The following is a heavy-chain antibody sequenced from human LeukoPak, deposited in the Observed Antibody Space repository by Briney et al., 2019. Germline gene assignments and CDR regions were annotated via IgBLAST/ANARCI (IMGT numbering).Heavy chain of an antibody. CDR2: ISAGNGNT. Sequence: ASVKVSCKASASTFSTYAIHWVRQAPGQGLEWMGWISAGNGNTRYSKAFQDRVTITRDTSTSTVYMELSSLRSEDTAVYYCARDDSPGSGSHGDAFDIWGQGTMVTVSS. V-gene: IGHV1-3*03. J-gene: IGHJ3*02. CDR1: ASTFSTYA. D-gene: IGHD1-26*01. CDR3: ARDDSPGSGSHGDAFDI.